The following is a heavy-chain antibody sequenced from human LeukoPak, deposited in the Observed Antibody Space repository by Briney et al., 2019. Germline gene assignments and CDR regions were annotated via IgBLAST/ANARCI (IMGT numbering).Heavy chain of an antibody. J-gene: IGHJ4*02. V-gene: IGHV4-38-2*01. Sequence: SETLSLTCAVSGYSISSGYYGGWIRQPPGEGMEWIGSIYHSGSTYYNPSLKSRVTISVDTSKNQFSLKLSSVTAADTAVYYCASNRNTPEKSLDYWGQGTLVTVSS. CDR3: ASNRNTPEKSLDY. CDR2: IYHSGST. D-gene: IGHD3-16*02. CDR1: GYSISSGYY.